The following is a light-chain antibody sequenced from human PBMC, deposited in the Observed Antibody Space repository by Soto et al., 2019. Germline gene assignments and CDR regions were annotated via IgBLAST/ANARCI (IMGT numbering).Light chain of an antibody. J-gene: IGKJ1*01. Sequence: DIQMTQSPSTLSASVGDRVSITCRASQSISHWLAWYQQKPGKAPKLLIYKASSLESGVPARFSGSGSGTEFTLTISSLQPDDFATYYCQQFSSSSRTFGQGTKVDIK. CDR2: KAS. CDR1: QSISHW. V-gene: IGKV1-5*03. CDR3: QQFSSSSRT.